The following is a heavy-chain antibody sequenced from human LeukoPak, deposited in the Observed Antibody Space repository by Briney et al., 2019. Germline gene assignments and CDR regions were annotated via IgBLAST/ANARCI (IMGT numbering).Heavy chain of an antibody. CDR2: ISSSSSYI. CDR3: ARDRWFGDPRSGYYYYYGMDV. D-gene: IGHD3-10*01. CDR1: GFTFSSYS. V-gene: IGHV3-21*01. J-gene: IGHJ6*02. Sequence: GGSLRHSCAASGFTFSSYSMNWVRQAPGKGLEWVSSISSSSSYIYYADSVKGRFTISRDNAKNSLYLQMNSLRAEDTAVYYCARDRWFGDPRSGYYYYYGMDVWGQGTTVTVSS.